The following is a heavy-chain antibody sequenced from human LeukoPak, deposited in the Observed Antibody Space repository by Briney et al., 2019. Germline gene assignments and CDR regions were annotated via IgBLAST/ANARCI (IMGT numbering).Heavy chain of an antibody. Sequence: GGSLRLSCAASGFSITGYTMNWVRQAPGGGLELVSSISSSGLYIHYVDSVKGRFTISRDNAKNPLYLQMNSLGAEDTAVYYCARDRYCGGDCSTAEYFQYWGQGTLVTVSS. V-gene: IGHV3-21*01. CDR2: ISSSGLYI. D-gene: IGHD2-21*02. J-gene: IGHJ1*01. CDR1: GFSITGYT. CDR3: ARDRYCGGDCSTAEYFQY.